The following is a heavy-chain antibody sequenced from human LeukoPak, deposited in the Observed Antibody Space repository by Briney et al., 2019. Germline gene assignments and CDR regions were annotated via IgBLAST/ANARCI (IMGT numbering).Heavy chain of an antibody. J-gene: IGHJ1*01. CDR3: ARLSSSWPRGYFQH. V-gene: IGHV4-39*01. CDR1: SGSISSSSYY. CDR2: IYYSGST. Sequence: PSETLSLTCTVSSGSISSSSYYWGRIRQPPGKGLEWIGSIYYSGSTYYNPSLTSRVTISVDTSKNQFSLKLTSVTAADTAVYYCARLSSSWPRGYFQHWGQGTLVTVSS. D-gene: IGHD6-13*01.